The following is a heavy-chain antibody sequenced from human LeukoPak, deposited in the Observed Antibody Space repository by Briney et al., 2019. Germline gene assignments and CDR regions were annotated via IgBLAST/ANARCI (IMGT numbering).Heavy chain of an antibody. J-gene: IGHJ4*02. CDR3: AKWALAVAGRGDY. Sequence: PGGSLRLTCAASGFTFSSYATSWVRQAPGKGLEWVSAISGSGGSTYYADSVKGRFTISRDNSKNTLYLQMNSLRAEDTAVYYCAKWALAVAGRGDYWGQKTLDSVSS. V-gene: IGHV3-23*01. CDR1: GFTFSSYA. CDR2: ISGSGGST. D-gene: IGHD6-19*01.